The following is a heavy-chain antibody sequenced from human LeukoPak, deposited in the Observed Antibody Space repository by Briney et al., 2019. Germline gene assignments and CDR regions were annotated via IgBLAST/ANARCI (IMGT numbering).Heavy chain of an antibody. CDR2: IYYSGST. J-gene: IGHJ3*02. CDR3: ARDNDAFDI. V-gene: IGHV4-61*08. Sequence: SETLSLTCSVSGRSVSNGGDYWSWIRQPPGKGLEWTGYIYYSGSTNYNPSLKSRVTISVDTSKNQFSLKLSSVTAADTAVYYCARDNDAFDIWGQGTMVTVSS. CDR1: GRSVSNGGDY.